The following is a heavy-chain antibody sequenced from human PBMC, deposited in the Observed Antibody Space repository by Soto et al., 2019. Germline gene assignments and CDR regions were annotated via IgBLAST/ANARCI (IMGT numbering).Heavy chain of an antibody. CDR1: CGSISSGGYY. Sequence: PSETLSLTCTVSCGSISSGGYYWSWIRQHPGKGLEWIGYIYYSGSTYYNPSLKSRVTISVDMSKNQFSLRLSSVTAADTAVYYCARGRVAGYYYGMDVWGQGTTVTVSS. CDR2: IYYSGST. CDR3: ARGRVAGYYYGMDV. V-gene: IGHV4-61*08. D-gene: IGHD2-15*01. J-gene: IGHJ6*02.